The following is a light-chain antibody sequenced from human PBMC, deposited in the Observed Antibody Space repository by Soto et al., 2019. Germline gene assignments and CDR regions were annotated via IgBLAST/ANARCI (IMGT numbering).Light chain of an antibody. CDR1: QSISSY. V-gene: IGKV1-39*01. Sequence: DIQMTQSPSSLSASVGDRVTITCRASQSISSYLNWYQQKPGKAPKLLIYAASSLQSGVLSRFSGSGSGTDFTLTISSLQPEDFATYYCQQSYSTPRLTFGPGTKVDIK. CDR2: AAS. J-gene: IGKJ3*01. CDR3: QQSYSTPRLT.